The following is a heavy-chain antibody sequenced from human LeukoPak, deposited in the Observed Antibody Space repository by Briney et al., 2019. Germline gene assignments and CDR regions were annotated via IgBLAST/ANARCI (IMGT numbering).Heavy chain of an antibody. CDR2: IRYDGSNK. Sequence: GGSLRLSCAASGFTISSYGMHWVRQAPGKGLEWVAFIRYDGSNKYYADSVKGRFTISRDNSKNTLYLQMNSLRAEDTAVYYCAKPHSIDFWSGYHDYWGQGTLVTVSS. D-gene: IGHD3-3*01. CDR1: GFTISSYG. CDR3: AKPHSIDFWSGYHDY. V-gene: IGHV3-30*02. J-gene: IGHJ4*02.